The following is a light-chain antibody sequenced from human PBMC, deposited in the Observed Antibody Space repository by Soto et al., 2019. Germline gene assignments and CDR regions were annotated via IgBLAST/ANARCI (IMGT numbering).Light chain of an antibody. Sequence: QSVLTQPASVSGSPGQSITISCTGTSSDVGGYNYVSWYQQHPGKAPKLMIYDVSNRPSGVSNRFSGSKSGNTVSLTISGLQAEYEADYYCSSYKSSSTPRVVFGGGTKLTVL. J-gene: IGLJ2*01. V-gene: IGLV2-14*01. CDR2: DVS. CDR3: SSYKSSSTPRVV. CDR1: SSDVGGYNY.